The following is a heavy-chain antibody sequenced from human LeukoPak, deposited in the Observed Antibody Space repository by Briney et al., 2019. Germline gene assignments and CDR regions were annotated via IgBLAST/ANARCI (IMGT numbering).Heavy chain of an antibody. CDR3: ASRKLGNDY. CDR2: IYYTGT. D-gene: IGHD7-27*01. J-gene: IGHJ4*02. CDR1: GGSVADYY. V-gene: IGHV4-59*02. Sequence: SETLSPTCTVSGGSVADYYWSWIRQSPGKGLEWIGYIYYTGTSYNPSLKSRVTISADTSKNQFSLKLISVTAADTAVYYCASRKLGNDYWGQGTLVTVSS.